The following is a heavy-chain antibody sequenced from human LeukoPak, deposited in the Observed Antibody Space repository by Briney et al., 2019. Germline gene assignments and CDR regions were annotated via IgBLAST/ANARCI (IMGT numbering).Heavy chain of an antibody. Sequence: SSETLSLTCTVSGGSISSDHWNWIRQPPGKGLEWIGIIYYSGSTYYNPSLKGRVTISVDTSKNQFSLKLSSVTAADTAVYYCARAFRARYFDLWGRGTLVTVSS. D-gene: IGHD2/OR15-2a*01. CDR3: ARAFRARYFDL. V-gene: IGHV4-39*01. CDR2: IYYSGST. J-gene: IGHJ2*01. CDR1: GGSISSDH.